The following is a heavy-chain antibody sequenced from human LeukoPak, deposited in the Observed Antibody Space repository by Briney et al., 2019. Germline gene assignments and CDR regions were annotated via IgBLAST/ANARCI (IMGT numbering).Heavy chain of an antibody. CDR3: ARERYESGIDY. D-gene: IGHD3-3*01. CDR1: GLIVSSTS. CDR2: IYSDGTT. J-gene: IGHJ4*02. V-gene: IGHV3-53*01. Sequence: PGGSLRLSCAASGLIVSSTSLTWVRQAPGKGLEWVSLIYSDGTTYYADPVKGRFTISRDNSKNTLYLQMNSLRTEDTAVYYCARERYESGIDYWGQGTLVTVSS.